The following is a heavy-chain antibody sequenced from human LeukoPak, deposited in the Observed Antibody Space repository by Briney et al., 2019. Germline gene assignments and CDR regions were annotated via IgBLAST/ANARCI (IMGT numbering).Heavy chain of an antibody. J-gene: IGHJ6*02. Sequence: GESLKISCKGSGYNFINYWIGWVRQMPGKGLEWMGIIYPGDSDTRYSPSFQSQVTISADKSISTAYLQWNSLKASDTAMYYCARHIQLWYYGMDVWGQGTTVTVSS. D-gene: IGHD5-18*01. V-gene: IGHV5-51*01. CDR2: IYPGDSDT. CDR1: GYNFINYW. CDR3: ARHIQLWYYGMDV.